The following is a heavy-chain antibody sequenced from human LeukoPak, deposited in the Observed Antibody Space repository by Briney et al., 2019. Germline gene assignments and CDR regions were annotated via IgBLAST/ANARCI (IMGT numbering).Heavy chain of an antibody. Sequence: ASVKVSCKASAYTFTSWVIIWLRQATGQGLEWMGWMNPNSGNTGYAQKFQGRVTMTRNTSISTAYMELSSLRPEDTAVYYCARGAPGSYCSGGSCPYFDYWGQGTLISVSS. CDR2: MNPNSGNT. CDR1: AYTFTSWV. D-gene: IGHD2-15*01. J-gene: IGHJ4*02. CDR3: ARGAPGSYCSGGSCPYFDY. V-gene: IGHV1-8*01.